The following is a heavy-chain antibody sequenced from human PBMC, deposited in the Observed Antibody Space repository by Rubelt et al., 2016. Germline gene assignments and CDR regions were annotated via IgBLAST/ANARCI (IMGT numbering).Heavy chain of an antibody. V-gene: IGHV4-59*01. Sequence: QLQLQESGPGLVKPSETLSLTCTVSGGSISSYYWSWIRQPPGKGLEWIGYIYYSGSTNYNPSLKSRVTISVDTSKNQFSLKLSSVTAADTAVYYCARDLGYSYGYDYWGQGTLVTVSS. CDR1: GGSISSYY. CDR2: IYYSGST. J-gene: IGHJ4*02. D-gene: IGHD5-18*01. CDR3: ARDLGYSYGYDY.